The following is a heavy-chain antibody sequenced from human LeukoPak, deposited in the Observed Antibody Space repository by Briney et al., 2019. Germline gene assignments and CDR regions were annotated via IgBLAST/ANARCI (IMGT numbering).Heavy chain of an antibody. CDR1: GGSISGHY. D-gene: IGHD3-10*01. CDR2: ISDNGDT. Sequence: SETLSLTCNVSGGSISGHYWSWFRQPPGKGLEWIANISDNGDTNHDSSLKSRVTTSVDTPKNQLSLRLNSVTAADTAVYYCAKRKTMFGSGRDWFDPWGQGTLVIVSS. V-gene: IGHV4-59*11. J-gene: IGHJ5*02. CDR3: AKRKTMFGSGRDWFDP.